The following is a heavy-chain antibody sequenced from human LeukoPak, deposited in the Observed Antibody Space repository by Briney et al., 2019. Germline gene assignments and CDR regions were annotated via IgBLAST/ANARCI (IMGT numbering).Heavy chain of an antibody. Sequence: GGSLRLSCAASGFTFSSYDMHWVRQAPGKGLEWVPAIGTAGDTYYPGSVKGRFTISRENAKNSLYLQMNSLRAGDTAVYYCARGGGAVAGTRFVAFDIWGQGTLVTVSS. CDR2: IGTAGDT. V-gene: IGHV3-13*01. J-gene: IGHJ3*02. CDR1: GFTFSSYD. D-gene: IGHD6-19*01. CDR3: ARGGGAVAGTRFVAFDI.